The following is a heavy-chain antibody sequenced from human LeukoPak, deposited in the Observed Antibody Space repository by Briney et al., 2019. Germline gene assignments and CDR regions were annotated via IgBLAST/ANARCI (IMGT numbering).Heavy chain of an antibody. J-gene: IGHJ4*02. Sequence: GGSLRLSCAASGFTFYNYAMTWVRQAPGKGLVWVSLINSDGSSTSYADSVKGRITISRDNAKNTLYLQMNSLRAEDTAVYYCATLRYFDWSDYWGQGTLVTVSS. D-gene: IGHD3-9*01. CDR3: ATLRYFDWSDY. CDR2: INSDGSST. CDR1: GFTFYNYA. V-gene: IGHV3-74*01.